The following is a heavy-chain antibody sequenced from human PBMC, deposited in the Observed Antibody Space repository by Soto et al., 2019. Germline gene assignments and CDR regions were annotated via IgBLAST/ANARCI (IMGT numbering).Heavy chain of an antibody. Sequence: GRSLRLSYAASGFPFNSYVMHWVRQAPGKGLEWVASIYYDGSKKYYTDSVKGRFTISRDNSKNTLYLQMNSLRAEDTAVYYCEKFRSAYSNYGYFDYWGQGTLVSVSS. CDR3: EKFRSAYSNYGYFDY. D-gene: IGHD4-4*01. J-gene: IGHJ4*02. V-gene: IGHV3-30*18. CDR2: IYYDGSKK. CDR1: GFPFNSYV.